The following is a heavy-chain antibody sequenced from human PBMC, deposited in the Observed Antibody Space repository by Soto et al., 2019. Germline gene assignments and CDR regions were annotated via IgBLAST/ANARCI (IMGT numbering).Heavy chain of an antibody. V-gene: IGHV4-59*01. Sequence: TSETLSLTCTVSGGSISNYYWSWIRQPPGKGLEWIGYMYYSGRTNYNPSLKSRVTISVDTSKKQFSLKLSSVTAADTAVFYCARGARDHGVYSVDSWGQGTLLTVAS. CDR1: GGSISNYY. CDR2: MYYSGRT. CDR3: ARGARDHGVYSVDS. J-gene: IGHJ4*02. D-gene: IGHD2-8*01.